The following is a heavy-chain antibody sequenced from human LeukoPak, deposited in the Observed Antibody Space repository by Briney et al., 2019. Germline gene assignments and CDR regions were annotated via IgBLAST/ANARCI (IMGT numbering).Heavy chain of an antibody. CDR1: GYTFTGYY. Sequence: GASEKVSCKASGYTFTGYYMHWVRQAPGQGLEWMGWINPNSGGTNYSQKFQGRVTMTRDTSISTAYMELSRLRSDDTAVYYCANDQLHYYYDSTGDYWGQGTLVTVSS. CDR2: INPNSGGT. D-gene: IGHD3-22*01. J-gene: IGHJ4*02. V-gene: IGHV1-2*02. CDR3: ANDQLHYYYDSTGDY.